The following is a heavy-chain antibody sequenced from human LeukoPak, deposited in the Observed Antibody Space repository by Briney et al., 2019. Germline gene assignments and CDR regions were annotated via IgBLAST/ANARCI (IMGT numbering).Heavy chain of an antibody. V-gene: IGHV4-39*01. CDR2: IYYSGST. CDR1: GGSFSSYY. J-gene: IGHJ4*02. CDR3: ASLLRYFDWLSCFDY. D-gene: IGHD3-9*01. Sequence: PSETLSLTCAVYGGSFSSYYWGWIRQPPGKGLEWIGSIYYSGSTYYNPSLKSRVTISVDTSKNQFSLKLSSVTAADTAVYYCASLLRYFDWLSCFDYWGQGTLVTVSS.